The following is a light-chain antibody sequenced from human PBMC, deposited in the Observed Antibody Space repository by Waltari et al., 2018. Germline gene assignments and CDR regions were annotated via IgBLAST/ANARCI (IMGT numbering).Light chain of an antibody. CDR2: KAS. CDR3: QHYVSYSVA. V-gene: IGKV1-5*03. Sequence: PSTLSAFVGDRVTITCRASQSVDTWLAWYQQKPGKAPKLLISKASNLRSGVPSRFSGSGFGTEFTLTISSLQPDDVATYYCQHYVSYSVAFGGGTKVELK. CDR1: QSVDTW. J-gene: IGKJ4*01.